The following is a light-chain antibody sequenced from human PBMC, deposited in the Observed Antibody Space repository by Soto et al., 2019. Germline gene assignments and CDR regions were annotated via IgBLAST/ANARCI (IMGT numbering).Light chain of an antibody. Sequence: DIPMTQSPSTLSASVGDRVTITCRASQTIRNQLAWYQQKPGKAPKVLIYDSSSLESGVPSGFSGSGSGTEFTLTISSLQRDDFATYYCQQYNSYKTFGQGTKVDIK. CDR1: QTIRNQ. CDR2: DSS. J-gene: IGKJ1*01. CDR3: QQYNSYKT. V-gene: IGKV1-5*01.